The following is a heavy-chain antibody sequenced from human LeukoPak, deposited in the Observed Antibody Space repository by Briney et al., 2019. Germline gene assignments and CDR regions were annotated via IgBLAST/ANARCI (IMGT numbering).Heavy chain of an antibody. J-gene: IGHJ1*01. CDR1: GFTFRTYS. CDR2: ISGSSTYI. CDR3: ARVQDGSSWYEYFQH. D-gene: IGHD6-13*01. Sequence: GGSLRLSCVASGFTFRTYSMNWVRQAPGKGLEWVSSISGSSTYIYYADSVKGRSTISRDNAKNSLFLQMNSLRAEDTAVYYCARVQDGSSWYEYFQHWGQGTLVTVSS. V-gene: IGHV3-21*01.